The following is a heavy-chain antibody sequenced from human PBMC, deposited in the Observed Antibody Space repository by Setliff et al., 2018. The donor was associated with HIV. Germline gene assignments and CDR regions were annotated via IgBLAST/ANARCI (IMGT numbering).Heavy chain of an antibody. D-gene: IGHD2-2*01. J-gene: IGHJ5*02. CDR1: GYIFTKYA. Sequence: VASVKVSCKASGYIFTKYAIHWVRQAPGQRFEWMGWINAGNDNTKYSQKFQGRVTISRDTTASTAYMVLSSLTSEDTAVYYCARGGAREYQLLYNYFDPWGQGTLVTVSS. CDR2: INAGNDNT. CDR3: ARGGAREYQLLYNYFDP. V-gene: IGHV1-3*01.